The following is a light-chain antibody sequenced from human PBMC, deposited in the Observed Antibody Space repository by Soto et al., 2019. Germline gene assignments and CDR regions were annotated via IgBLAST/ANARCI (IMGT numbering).Light chain of an antibody. Sequence: DIQLTQSPSFLSASVGDRVTITCRASQGISSYLALYQQRPGKAPKLLIYAASTLQSGVPSRFSGSGSGTEFTLTISSLQPEDCATFYCQQLNSYPRTVGQGTKLEIK. CDR3: QQLNSYPRT. CDR2: AAS. V-gene: IGKV1-9*01. CDR1: QGISSY. J-gene: IGKJ2*01.